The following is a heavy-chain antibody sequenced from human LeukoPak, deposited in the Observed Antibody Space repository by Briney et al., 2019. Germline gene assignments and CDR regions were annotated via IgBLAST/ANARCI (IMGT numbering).Heavy chain of an antibody. CDR3: ARALRGSGSYPDY. CDR2: ISSSSSYI. V-gene: IGHV3-21*01. CDR1: GFTFSSYG. J-gene: IGHJ4*02. Sequence: PGGSLRLSCAASGFTFSSYGMHWVRQAPGKGLEWVSSISSSSSYIYYADSVKGRFTISRDNAKNSLYLQMNSLRAEDTAVYYCARALRGSGSYPDYWGQGTLVTVSS. D-gene: IGHD3-10*01.